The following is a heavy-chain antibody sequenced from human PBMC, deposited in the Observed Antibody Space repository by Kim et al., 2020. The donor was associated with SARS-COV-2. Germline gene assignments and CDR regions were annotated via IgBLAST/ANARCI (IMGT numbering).Heavy chain of an antibody. V-gene: IGHV3-11*01. Sequence: GGSLRLSCAASGFTFSDYYMSWIRQAPGKGLEWVSYISSSGTTIYYADSVKGRFTISRDNAKNSLYLQMNSLRAEDTAVYYCARDLIAAAHYFQHWGQGTLVTVSS. D-gene: IGHD6-13*01. CDR3: ARDLIAAAHYFQH. CDR1: GFTFSDYY. J-gene: IGHJ1*01. CDR2: ISSSGTTI.